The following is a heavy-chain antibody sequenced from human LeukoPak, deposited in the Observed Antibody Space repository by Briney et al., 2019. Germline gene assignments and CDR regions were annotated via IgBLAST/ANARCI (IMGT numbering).Heavy chain of an antibody. CDR2: IVSDGSTT. Sequence: GGSLRLSCAASGFTFDDYDMSWVRQAPGKGLVWVSRIVSDGSTTTYADSVKGRFTISRDNAKNTLYLQMNSLRAEDTAVYYCGRDSRYSIDSWGQGTLVTVSS. CDR1: GFTFDDYD. CDR3: GRDSRYSIDS. D-gene: IGHD1-14*01. V-gene: IGHV3-74*01. J-gene: IGHJ4*02.